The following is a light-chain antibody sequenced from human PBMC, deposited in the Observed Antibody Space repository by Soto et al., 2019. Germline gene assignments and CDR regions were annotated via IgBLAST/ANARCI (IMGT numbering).Light chain of an antibody. CDR1: SSDVGSYNL. V-gene: IGLV2-23*01. Sequence: QSALTQPASVSGSPGQSITISCTGTSSDVGSYNLVSWYQQHPGKAPKLMIYEGSKRPSGVSNRFSGSKSGNTASLTISGLQAEYEADYYCSSYAGSSTYVFGTGTKVTVL. J-gene: IGLJ1*01. CDR2: EGS. CDR3: SSYAGSSTYV.